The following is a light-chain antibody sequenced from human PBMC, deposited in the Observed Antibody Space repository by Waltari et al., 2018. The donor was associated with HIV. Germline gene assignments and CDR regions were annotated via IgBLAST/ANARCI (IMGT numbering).Light chain of an antibody. V-gene: IGKV4-1*01. CDR2: WAS. CDR1: QSVLYSSNNKNY. J-gene: IGKJ1*01. Sequence: DIVMTQSPDSLSVSLGERATINCKSSQSVLYSSNNKNYLTWYQQKPGQPPKLLIYWASTRESGVPDRFSGSGSGTNFTLTISSLQAEDVAVYYCQQYYNTPLTFGQGTKVEI. CDR3: QQYYNTPLT.